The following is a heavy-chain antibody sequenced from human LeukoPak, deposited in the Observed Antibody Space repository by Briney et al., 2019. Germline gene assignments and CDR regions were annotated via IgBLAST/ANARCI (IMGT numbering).Heavy chain of an antibody. D-gene: IGHD6-19*01. V-gene: IGHV4-39*07. CDR1: GGSISSSGYY. Sequence: SETLSLTCTVSGGSISSSGYYWGWIRQPPGKGLEWIGSIYYSGSTYYNPSLKSRVTISVDTSKNQFSLKLSSVTAADTAVYYCANLPIYSQWLSYDYWGQGTLVTVSS. CDR2: IYYSGST. J-gene: IGHJ4*02. CDR3: ANLPIYSQWLSYDY.